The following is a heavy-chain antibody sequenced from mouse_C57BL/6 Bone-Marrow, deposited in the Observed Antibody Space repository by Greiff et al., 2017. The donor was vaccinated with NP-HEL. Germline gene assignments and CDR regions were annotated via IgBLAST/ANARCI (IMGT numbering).Heavy chain of an antibody. J-gene: IGHJ2*01. V-gene: IGHV1-15*01. CDR3: TSQWLLRDY. Sequence: QVQLKESGAELVRPGASVTLSCKASGYTFTDYEMHWVKQTPVHGLEWIGAIDPETGGTAYNQKFKGKAILTADKSSSTAYMELRSLTSEDSAVYYCTSQWLLRDYWGQGTTLTVSS. CDR1: GYTFTDYE. CDR2: IDPETGGT. D-gene: IGHD2-3*01.